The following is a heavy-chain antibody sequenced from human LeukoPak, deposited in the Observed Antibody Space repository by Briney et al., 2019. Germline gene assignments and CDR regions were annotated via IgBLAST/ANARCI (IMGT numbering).Heavy chain of an antibody. D-gene: IGHD3-3*01. CDR2: INSDGSST. CDR1: GFTFSSYW. J-gene: IGHJ4*02. CDR3: ARDPPYDYDFWSGYYGSRLDY. Sequence: GGSLRLSCAASGFTFSSYWMHWVRQAPGKGLVWVSRINSDGSSTSYADSVKGRFTISRDNAKNTPYLQMNSLRAEDTAVYYCARDPPYDYDFWSGYYGSRLDYWGQGTLVTVSS. V-gene: IGHV3-74*01.